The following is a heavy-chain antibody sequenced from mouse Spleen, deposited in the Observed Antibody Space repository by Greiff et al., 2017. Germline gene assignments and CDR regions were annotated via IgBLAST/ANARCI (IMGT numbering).Heavy chain of an antibody. Sequence: VNVVESGAELMKPGASVKISCKATGYTFSSYWIEWVKQRPGHGLEWIGEILPGSGSTNYNEKFKGKATFTADTSSNTAYMQLSSLTSEDSTVYYCARDYRYEGYWGQGTTLTVSS. J-gene: IGHJ2*01. CDR3: ARDYRYEGY. CDR2: ILPGSGST. D-gene: IGHD2-14*01. V-gene: IGHV1-9*01. CDR1: GYTFSSYW.